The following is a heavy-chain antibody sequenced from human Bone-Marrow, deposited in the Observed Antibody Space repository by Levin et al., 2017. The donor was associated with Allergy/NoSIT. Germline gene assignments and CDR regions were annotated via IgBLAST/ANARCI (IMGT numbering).Heavy chain of an antibody. V-gene: IGHV3-21*01. CDR1: GFTFSSYS. D-gene: IGHD4-23*01. CDR2: ISSSSSYI. Sequence: PGGSLRLSCAASGFTFSSYSMNWVRQAPGKGLEWVSSISSSSSYIYYADSVKGRFTISRDNAKNSLYLQMNSLRAEDTAVYYCARPVTPRVGWFDPWGQGTLVTVSS. J-gene: IGHJ5*02. CDR3: ARPVTPRVGWFDP.